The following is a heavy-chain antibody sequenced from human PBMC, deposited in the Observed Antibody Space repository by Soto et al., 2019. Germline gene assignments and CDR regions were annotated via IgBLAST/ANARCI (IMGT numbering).Heavy chain of an antibody. J-gene: IGHJ6*02. CDR3: AREGNWNYEGLYYYYGMDV. CDR1: GDSVSSNIAA. CDR2: TYYRSKWYN. V-gene: IGHV6-1*01. Sequence: QTLSLTCAISGDSVSSNIAAWNWIRQSPSRGLEWLGRTYYRSKWYNDYAVSVKSRITINPDTSKNQFSLQLNSVTPEDTAVYYCAREGNWNYEGLYYYYGMDVWGQGTTVTVSS. D-gene: IGHD1-7*01.